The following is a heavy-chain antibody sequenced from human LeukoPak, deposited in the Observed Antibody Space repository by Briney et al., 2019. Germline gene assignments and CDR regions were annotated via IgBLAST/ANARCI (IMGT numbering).Heavy chain of an antibody. CDR3: ARTRAPSNGRVLYYMDV. V-gene: IGHV3-21*01. Sequence: GGSLRLSCAASGFTFSSYSMNWVRQAPGKGLEWFSSIISSSSYIYYADSVKGRFTISRDNAKNSLYLQMNSLRAEDTAVYYCARTRAPSNGRVLYYMDVWGKGTTVTVSS. J-gene: IGHJ6*03. CDR1: GFTFSSYS. D-gene: IGHD2-2*01. CDR2: IISSSSYI.